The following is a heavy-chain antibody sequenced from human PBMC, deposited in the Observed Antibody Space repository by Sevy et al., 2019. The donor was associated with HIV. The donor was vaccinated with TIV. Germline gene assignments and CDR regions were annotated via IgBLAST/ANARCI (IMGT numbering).Heavy chain of an antibody. J-gene: IGHJ4*02. CDR3: ARGVWDIVLMVYATFDY. CDR1: GDSVSSNSAA. V-gene: IGHV6-1*01. Sequence: KQSQTLSLTCAISGDSVSSNSAAWNWIRQSPSRGLEWLGRTYYRSKWYNDYAVSVKSRITINPDTSKNQFSLQLNSVTPEDTAVYYCARGVWDIVLMVYATFDYWGQGTLVTVSS. CDR2: TYYRSKWYN. D-gene: IGHD2-8*01.